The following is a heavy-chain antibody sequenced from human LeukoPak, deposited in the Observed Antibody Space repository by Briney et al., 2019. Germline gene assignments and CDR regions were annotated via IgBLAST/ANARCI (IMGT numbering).Heavy chain of an antibody. V-gene: IGHV3-33*01. CDR1: GFTFNTYG. J-gene: IGHJ4*02. CDR3: ARDQSPKWGSGERYFDS. D-gene: IGHD7-27*01. Sequence: GGSLRLSCEASGFTFNTYGMHRVRQAPGKGLEWVAVMRSDGSDIYYADSVKGRFTISRDNSKNTLYLQMNSLRAEDTAVYYCARDQSPKWGSGERYFDSWGQGTLVTVSS. CDR2: MRSDGSDI.